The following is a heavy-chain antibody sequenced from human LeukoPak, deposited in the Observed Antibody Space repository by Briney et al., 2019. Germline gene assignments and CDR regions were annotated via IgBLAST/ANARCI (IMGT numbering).Heavy chain of an antibody. CDR2: ISGSGGST. J-gene: IGHJ4*02. D-gene: IGHD1-20*01. Sequence: GGSLSLSCAASGFTFSSYAMSWVRQAPGKGLEWVSAISGSGGSTYYADSVKGRFTISRDNSKNTLYLQMNSLRAEDTAVYYCAKDRVSNWNPLGNWGQGTLVTVSS. V-gene: IGHV3-23*01. CDR3: AKDRVSNWNPLGN. CDR1: GFTFSSYA.